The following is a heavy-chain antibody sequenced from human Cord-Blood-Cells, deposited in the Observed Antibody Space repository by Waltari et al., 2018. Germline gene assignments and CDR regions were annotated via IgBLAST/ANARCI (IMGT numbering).Heavy chain of an antibody. D-gene: IGHD5-18*01. Sequence: QVQLQQWGEGLLKPSETLSLTCAVDGGSFSGYYWSWLCHHPGKGLEWIGEINHSGSTNYNPSLKSRVTISVDTSKNQFSLKLSSVTAADTAVYYCARPDSYGTIDAYYFDYWGQGTLVTVSS. J-gene: IGHJ4*02. CDR3: ARPDSYGTIDAYYFDY. CDR1: GGSFSGYY. V-gene: IGHV4-34*01. CDR2: INHSGST.